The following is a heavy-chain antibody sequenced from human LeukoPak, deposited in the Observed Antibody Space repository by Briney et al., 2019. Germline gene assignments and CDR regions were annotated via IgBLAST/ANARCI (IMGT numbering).Heavy chain of an antibody. D-gene: IGHD4-17*01. V-gene: IGHV1-3*01. CDR2: INAGNGDT. J-gene: IGHJ4*02. CDR3: ASTVTTLLSPFDY. CDR1: GYTFTSYA. Sequence: ASVKVSCKASGYTFTSYAMHWVRQAPGQRLEWMGWINAGNGDTKYSQKFQGRVTITRDASASTAYMELSSLRSEDTAVYYCASTVTTLLSPFDYWGQGTLVTVSS.